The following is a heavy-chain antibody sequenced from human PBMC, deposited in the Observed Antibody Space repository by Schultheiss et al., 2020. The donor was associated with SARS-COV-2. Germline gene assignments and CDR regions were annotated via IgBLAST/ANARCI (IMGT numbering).Heavy chain of an antibody. CDR3: ARDRYDFWSGYYT. CDR1: GGSFSGYY. D-gene: IGHD3-3*01. J-gene: IGHJ4*02. Sequence: SETLSLTCAVYGGSFSGYYWSWIRQPAGKGLEWIGRIYTSGSTNYNPSLKSRVTMSVDTSKNQFSLKLSSVTAADTAVYYCARDRYDFWSGYYTWGQGTLVTVSS. V-gene: IGHV4-4*07. CDR2: IYTSGST.